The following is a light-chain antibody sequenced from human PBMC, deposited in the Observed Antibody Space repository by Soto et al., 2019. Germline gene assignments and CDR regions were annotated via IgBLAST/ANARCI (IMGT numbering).Light chain of an antibody. J-gene: IGLJ1*01. Sequence: QSALTQPASVSGSPGQSITISCTGTSSDLAIYNYVSWYQQQPGKAPKLMIYQVTNRPSGVSNRFSGSRPGNTASLTISGLQAEDEADYYRSSYTDSSNYVFGTGTKVTVL. V-gene: IGLV2-14*01. CDR1: SSDLAIYNY. CDR2: QVT. CDR3: SSYTDSSNYV.